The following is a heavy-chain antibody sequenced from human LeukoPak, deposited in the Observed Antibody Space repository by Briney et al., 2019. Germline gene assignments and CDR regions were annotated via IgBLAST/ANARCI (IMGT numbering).Heavy chain of an antibody. CDR2: INPNSGGT. CDR1: GYTFTGYY. CDR3: ASDLIFRYSGYEDY. J-gene: IGHJ4*02. V-gene: IGHV1-2*04. D-gene: IGHD5-12*01. Sequence: ASVKVSCKASGYTFTGYYMHWVRQAPGQGLEWMGWINPNSGGTNYAQKFQGWVTMTRDTSISTAYMELSRLRSDDTAVYYCASDLIFRYSGYEDYWGQGTLVTVSS.